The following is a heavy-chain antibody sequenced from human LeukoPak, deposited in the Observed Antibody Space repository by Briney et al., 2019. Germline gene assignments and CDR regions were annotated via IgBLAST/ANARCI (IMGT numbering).Heavy chain of an antibody. CDR2: IKKEGSEK. CDR1: GFTFSSYW. CDR3: ARDRRYYDSSGYCTLFDY. D-gene: IGHD3-22*01. Sequence: GGSLRLSCAASGFTFSSYWMSWVRQAPGKGLEGVANIKKEGSEKYYVDSVKGRFTISRDNAKNSLYLQMNSLRAEDTAVYYCARDRRYYDSSGYCTLFDYWGQGTLVTVSS. J-gene: IGHJ4*02. V-gene: IGHV3-7*01.